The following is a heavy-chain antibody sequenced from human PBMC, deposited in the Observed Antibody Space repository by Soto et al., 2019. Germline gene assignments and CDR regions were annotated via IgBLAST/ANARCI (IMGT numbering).Heavy chain of an antibody. CDR3: ARGLECRGYCLDKPTWFGP. CDR2: IIPIFGTP. Sequence: SVKVSCKASGGTFSTYTFSWVRQAPGQGLEWMGRIIPIFGTPYYAQKFQGRVTITADKSTSTVYMELSSLGSDDTAVYFCARGLECRGYCLDKPTWFGPWGQGTRVTV. CDR1: GGTFSTYT. J-gene: IGHJ5*02. V-gene: IGHV1-69*06. D-gene: IGHD2-15*01.